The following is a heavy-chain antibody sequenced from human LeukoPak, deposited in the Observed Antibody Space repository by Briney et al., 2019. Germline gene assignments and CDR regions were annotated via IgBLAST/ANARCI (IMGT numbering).Heavy chain of an antibody. D-gene: IGHD3-22*01. Sequence: GGSLRLSCAASGFTFSSYAMHWVRQAPGKGLEWVAVISYDGSNKYYADSVKGRFTISRDNSKSTLYLQMNSLRAEDTAVYYCARHPYYYDSSGYLYTAFDIWGQGTMVTVSS. J-gene: IGHJ3*02. CDR1: GFTFSSYA. CDR3: ARHPYYYDSSGYLYTAFDI. V-gene: IGHV3-30*01. CDR2: ISYDGSNK.